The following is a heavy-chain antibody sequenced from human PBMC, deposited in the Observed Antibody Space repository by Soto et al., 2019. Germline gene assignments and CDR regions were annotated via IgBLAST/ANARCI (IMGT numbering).Heavy chain of an antibody. CDR2: FFNCSRTI. Sequence: GGSLRLSCAASGFTFSSYSMNWVRQAPGKGLEWVFFFFNCSRTIYYEPSVKSRVTISRDNAKNPFYLKMNCLSAEDTAVYYCARDPRSGYDSSGYYYTGAFDIWGQGTMVTVSS. V-gene: IGHV3-48*01. D-gene: IGHD3-22*01. CDR3: ARDPRSGYDSSGYYYTGAFDI. CDR1: GFTFSSYS. J-gene: IGHJ3*02.